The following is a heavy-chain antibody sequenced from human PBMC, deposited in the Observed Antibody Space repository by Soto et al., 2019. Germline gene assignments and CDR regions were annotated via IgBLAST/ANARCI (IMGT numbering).Heavy chain of an antibody. V-gene: IGHV1-58*02. D-gene: IGHD5-18*01. J-gene: IGHJ3*02. CDR3: AAVGTIADTAMVNSNAFDI. CDR1: GFTFTSSA. Sequence: ASVKVSCKASGFTFTSSAMQWVRQARGQRLEWIGWIVVGSGNTNYAQKFQERVTITRDMSTSTAYMELSSLRSEDTAVYYCAAVGTIADTAMVNSNAFDIWGQGTMVTASS. CDR2: IVVGSGNT.